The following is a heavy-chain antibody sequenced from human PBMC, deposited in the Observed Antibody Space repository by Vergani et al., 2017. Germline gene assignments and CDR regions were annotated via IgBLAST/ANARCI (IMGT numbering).Heavy chain of an antibody. J-gene: IGHJ3*02. CDR1: GGSISSSSYY. CDR3: ARASPPHYYGSGSIAFDI. Sequence: QVQLQQWGAGLVKPSETLSLTCTVSGGSISSSSYYWGWIRQPPGKGLEWIGYIYYSGSTYYNPSLKSRVTISVDTSKNQFSLKLSSVTAADTAVYYCARASPPHYYGSGSIAFDIWGQGTMVTVSS. D-gene: IGHD3-10*01. V-gene: IGHV4-31*03. CDR2: IYYSGST.